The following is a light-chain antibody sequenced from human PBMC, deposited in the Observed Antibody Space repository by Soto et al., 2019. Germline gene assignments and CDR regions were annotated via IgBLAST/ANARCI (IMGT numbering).Light chain of an antibody. CDR3: QQYGSSPRT. CDR2: DAS. CDR1: QDIGTY. J-gene: IGKJ1*01. Sequence: DIQMTQSPSSLSASVGDRVIITCQASQDIGTYLAWYQQKSGKAPKLLIYDASYLETGVPSRFSARGSGTEFTFTISSLQPEDFAVYYCQQYGSSPRTFGQGTKVEIK. V-gene: IGKV1-33*01.